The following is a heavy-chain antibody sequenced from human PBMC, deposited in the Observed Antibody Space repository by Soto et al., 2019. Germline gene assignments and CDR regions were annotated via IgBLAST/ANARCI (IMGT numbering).Heavy chain of an antibody. CDR1: GGSISSGGYY. Sequence: LSLTCTVSGGSISSGGYYWSWIRQHPGKGLEWIGYIYYSGSTYYNPSLKSRVTISVDTSKNQFSLKLSSVTAADTAVYYCARYRKVRGKFDPWGQGTLVTVSS. CDR3: ARYRKVRGKFDP. D-gene: IGHD3-10*01. V-gene: IGHV4-31*03. CDR2: IYYSGST. J-gene: IGHJ5*02.